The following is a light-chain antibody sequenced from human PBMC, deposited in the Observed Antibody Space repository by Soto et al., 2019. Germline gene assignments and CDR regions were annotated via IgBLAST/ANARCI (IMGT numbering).Light chain of an antibody. CDR2: GAS. CDR1: QSVDSN. CDR3: QQYDNWPPCT. V-gene: IGKV3-15*01. Sequence: EIVMTQSPATLSVSPGERVTLSCRASQSVDSNLAWYQQKPGQAPRLLIYGASTRATGMSARFSGSGSGTEFTLTISSLQSEDFAVYYCQQYDNWPPCTFGQGTKLEVK. J-gene: IGKJ2*02.